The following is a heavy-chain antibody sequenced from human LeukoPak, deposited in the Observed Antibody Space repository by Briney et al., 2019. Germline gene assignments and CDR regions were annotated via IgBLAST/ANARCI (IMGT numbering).Heavy chain of an antibody. J-gene: IGHJ5*02. Sequence: ASVKVSCKASGYTFTSYGISWVRQAPGQGLEWMGWISAYNGNTNYAQKLQGRVTMTTDTSTSTAYMELSSLRSEDMAVYYCAREAIPLGNLQNWFDPWGQGTLVTVSS. CDR2: ISAYNGNT. CDR3: AREAIPLGNLQNWFDP. D-gene: IGHD1-14*01. CDR1: GYTFTSYG. V-gene: IGHV1-18*03.